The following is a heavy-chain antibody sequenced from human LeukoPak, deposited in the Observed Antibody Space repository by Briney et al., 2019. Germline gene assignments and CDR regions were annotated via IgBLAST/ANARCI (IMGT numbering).Heavy chain of an antibody. CDR1: GFTFGSCW. J-gene: IGHJ4*02. D-gene: IGHD3-10*01. CDR3: VKEAYYGWGSSPTFYFDY. CDR2: INQDGSQK. Sequence: GGSLRLPCAASGFTFGSCWMNWVRQTPGKGLEWVANINQDGSQKFYVDSVKGRFTISRDNSRNTVFLQMNRLRPEDTAVYYCVKEAYYGWGSSPTFYFDYWGQGTRVTVSS. V-gene: IGHV3-7*01.